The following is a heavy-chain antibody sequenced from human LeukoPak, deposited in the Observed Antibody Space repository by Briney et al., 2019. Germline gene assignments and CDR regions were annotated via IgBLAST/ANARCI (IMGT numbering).Heavy chain of an antibody. CDR1: GFIFSTSW. CDR3: AREQIKARRIAVAPGWYFDL. CDR2: INLDGSEK. V-gene: IGHV3-7*01. Sequence: GGSLRLSCTASGFIFSTSWMTWVRQAPGKGLEWVANINLDGSEKYYVDSVKGRFTISRDNAKNSLYLQMNSLRAEDTAVYYCAREQIKARRIAVAPGWYFDLWGRGTLVTVSS. J-gene: IGHJ2*01. D-gene: IGHD6-19*01.